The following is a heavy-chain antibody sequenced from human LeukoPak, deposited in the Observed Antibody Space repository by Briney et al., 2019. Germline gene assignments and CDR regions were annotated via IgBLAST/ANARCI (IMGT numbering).Heavy chain of an antibody. CDR1: GFNVSSKY. V-gene: IGHV3-53*01. CDR2: IYSGGST. J-gene: IGHJ4*02. CDR3: AKAPMIVVVNFDY. Sequence: GGSLRLSCVVSGFNVSSKYMSWVRQAPGKGLEWVSVIYSGGSTYYADSVKGRFTISRDNSKNTLYLQMNSLRAEDTAVYYCAKAPMIVVVNFDYWGQGTLVTVSS. D-gene: IGHD3-22*01.